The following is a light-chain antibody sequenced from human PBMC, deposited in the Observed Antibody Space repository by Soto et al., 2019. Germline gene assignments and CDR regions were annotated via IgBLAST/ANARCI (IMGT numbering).Light chain of an antibody. J-gene: IGLJ2*01. CDR3: SSYTRSSTII. V-gene: IGLV2-14*03. CDR1: SSDIGGYNF. CDR2: DVI. Sequence: QSALTQPASVSGSLGQSITISCTGTSSDIGGYNFVFWYQEDPGKAPKLMIYDVINRPSGVSNRFSGSKSGNTASLTISGLQAEDEAVYYCSSYTRSSTIIFGGGTKLPS.